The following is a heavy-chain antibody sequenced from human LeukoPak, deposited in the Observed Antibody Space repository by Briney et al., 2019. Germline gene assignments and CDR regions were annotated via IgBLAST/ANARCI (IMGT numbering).Heavy chain of an antibody. Sequence: ASVKVSCKASGYTFTSYYMHWVRQAPGQGLEWMGIINPSGGSTSYAQKFQGRVTMTRDMSTSTVYMELSSLRSEDTAVYYCARDLRFGELFRKSEEERPDYWGQGTLVTVSS. CDR1: GYTFTSYY. D-gene: IGHD3-10*01. CDR2: INPSGGST. J-gene: IGHJ4*02. CDR3: ARDLRFGELFRKSEEERPDY. V-gene: IGHV1-46*01.